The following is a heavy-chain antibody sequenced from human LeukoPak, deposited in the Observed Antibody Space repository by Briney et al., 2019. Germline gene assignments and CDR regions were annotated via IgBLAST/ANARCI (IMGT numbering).Heavy chain of an antibody. Sequence: GGSLRLSCAASGFTFSSYWMSWVRQAPGKGLEWVANIKQDGSEKYYVDSVKGRFTISRDNAKNSLYLQTNSLRAEDTAVYYCARDQPLMVRGVFDIWGQGTMVTVSS. CDR1: GFTFSSYW. J-gene: IGHJ3*02. V-gene: IGHV3-7*01. CDR3: ARDQPLMVRGVFDI. D-gene: IGHD3-10*01. CDR2: IKQDGSEK.